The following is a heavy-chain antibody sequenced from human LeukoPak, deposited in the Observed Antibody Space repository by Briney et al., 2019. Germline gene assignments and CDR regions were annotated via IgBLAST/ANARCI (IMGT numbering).Heavy chain of an antibody. D-gene: IGHD3-9*01. CDR2: MNPNSGNT. J-gene: IGHJ3*02. CDR1: GYTFTSYD. V-gene: IGHV1-8*01. CDR3: AAEMYYNILTGSDAFDI. Sequence: ASVKISCKASGYTFTSYDINWVRQATGQGLEWMGWMNPNSGNTGYAQKFQGSVTMTRNTSISTAYMELSSLGSEDTAVYYCAAEMYYNILTGSDAFDIWGQGTMVTVSS.